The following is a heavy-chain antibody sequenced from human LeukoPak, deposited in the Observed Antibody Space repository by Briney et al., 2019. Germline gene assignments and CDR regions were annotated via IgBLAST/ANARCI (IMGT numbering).Heavy chain of an antibody. D-gene: IGHD3-16*02. CDR2: ISYGGDII. J-gene: IGHJ4*02. Sequence: GGSLRLSCAASGFTFSSYSMNWVRQAPGKGLEWISYISYGGDIIYYTDSVKGRFTISRDNAENSLYLQMNSLRAEDTAVYYCARGSYYFDYWGQGTLVTVSS. V-gene: IGHV3-48*01. CDR1: GFTFSSYS. CDR3: ARGSYYFDY.